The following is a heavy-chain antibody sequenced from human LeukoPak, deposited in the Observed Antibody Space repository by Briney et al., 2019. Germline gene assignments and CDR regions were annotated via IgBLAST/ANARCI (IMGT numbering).Heavy chain of an antibody. J-gene: IGHJ5*02. CDR1: GYTFTSYD. D-gene: IGHD3-22*01. CDR3: ARDPMIDNWFDP. Sequence: ASVKVSCKASGYTFTSYDINWVRQATGQGLEWMGWMNPNSGSTGYAQKFQGRVTMTRNTSISTAYMELSSLRSEDTAVYYCARDPMIDNWFDPWGQGTLVTVSS. V-gene: IGHV1-8*01. CDR2: MNPNSGST.